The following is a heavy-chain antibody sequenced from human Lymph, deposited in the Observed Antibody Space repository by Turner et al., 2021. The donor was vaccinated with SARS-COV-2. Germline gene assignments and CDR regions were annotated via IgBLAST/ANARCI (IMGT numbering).Heavy chain of an antibody. D-gene: IGHD3-3*01. J-gene: IGHJ4*02. CDR2: NNAGNGNT. CDR1: GYTFTTYA. Sequence: SVKVSCKASGYTFTTYAMHWVRQAPGQRLEWMGWNNAGNGNTKYSQNLQGRVPITRDTSASTAYMELGSLRSEDTAVYYCARGKSPLLRFLEWLLSLDYWGQGTLVTVSS. CDR3: ARGKSPLLRFLEWLLSLDY. V-gene: IGHV1-3*01.